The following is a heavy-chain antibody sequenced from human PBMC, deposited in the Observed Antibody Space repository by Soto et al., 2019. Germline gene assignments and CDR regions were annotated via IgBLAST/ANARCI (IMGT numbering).Heavy chain of an antibody. CDR2: INSDGSST. CDR1: VFTFSSYS. D-gene: IGHD2-15*01. Sequence: EVQLVESGGGLVQPGGSLRLSCAASVFTFSSYSMHWVRQAPGQGLVWVSRINSDGSSTSYADSVKGRFTISRDNAKNTLYLQMNSLRAEDTAVYYCVRTSLVVAAATREDYWGQGTLVIVSS. J-gene: IGHJ4*02. V-gene: IGHV3-74*01. CDR3: VRTSLVVAAATREDY.